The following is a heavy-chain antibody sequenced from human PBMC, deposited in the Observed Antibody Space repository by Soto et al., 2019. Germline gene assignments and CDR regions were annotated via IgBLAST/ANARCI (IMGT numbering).Heavy chain of an antibody. CDR1: GDSVSSNSAA. D-gene: IGHD3-3*01. CDR2: TYYRSKWYN. J-gene: IGHJ4*02. V-gene: IGHV6-1*01. Sequence: PSQTLSLTCAISGDSVSSNSAAWNWIRQSPSRGLEWLGRTYYRSKWYNDYAVSVKSRITINPDTSKNQFSLQLNSVTPEDTAVYYCAIDSATPSYYDFWSGYYGGPFDYWGQGTLVTVSS. CDR3: AIDSATPSYYDFWSGYYGGPFDY.